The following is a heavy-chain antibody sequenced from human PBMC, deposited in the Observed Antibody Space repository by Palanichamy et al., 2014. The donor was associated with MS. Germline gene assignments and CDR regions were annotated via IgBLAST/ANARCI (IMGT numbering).Heavy chain of an antibody. CDR3: ARIPAHKFGYSYAGFWYFDL. CDR2: IKQDGSEK. D-gene: IGHD5-18*01. J-gene: IGHJ2*01. V-gene: IGHV3-7*03. Sequence: EVQLVEVWGRRWSSLGGPVRLSCAASGFTFSSYWVSWVRQAPGKGLEWVANIKQDGSEKYYVDSVKGRFTISRDNAKNSLYLQMNSLRAEDTAVYYCARIPAHKFGYSYAGFWYFDLWGRGTLVTVSS. CDR1: GFTFSSYW.